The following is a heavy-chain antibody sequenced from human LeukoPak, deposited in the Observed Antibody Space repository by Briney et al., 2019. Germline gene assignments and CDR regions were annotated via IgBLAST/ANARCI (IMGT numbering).Heavy chain of an antibody. V-gene: IGHV3-30-3*01. J-gene: IGHJ4*02. CDR2: ISYDGSNK. CDR1: GFTFSSYA. Sequence: PGRSLRLSCAASGFTFSSYAMHWVRQAPGKGLEWVAVISYDGSNKYYADSVKGRFTISRDNSKNTLYLQMNSLRAEDTAVYYCARGNRLYYFDYWGQGTLVTVSS. CDR3: ARGNRLYYFDY.